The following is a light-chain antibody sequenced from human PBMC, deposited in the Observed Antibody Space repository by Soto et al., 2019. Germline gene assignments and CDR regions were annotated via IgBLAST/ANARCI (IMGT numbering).Light chain of an antibody. V-gene: IGKV3-20*01. CDR1: QSVSSDY. CDR3: QQYSTSAMFT. J-gene: IGKJ3*01. Sequence: EVVLTQSPGTLSLSPGERATLSCRASQSVSSDYLAWYQQRSGQAPRLLIYGASTRAAGIPDRFSGSGSGTDFTLTISRLEPEDFAVFYCQQYSTSAMFTLGPGTTVDIK. CDR2: GAS.